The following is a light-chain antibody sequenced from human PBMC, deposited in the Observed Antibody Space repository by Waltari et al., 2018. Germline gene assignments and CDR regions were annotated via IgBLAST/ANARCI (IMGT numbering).Light chain of an antibody. CDR1: QIPLYRPNNQNY. V-gene: IGKV4-1*01. Sequence: DIVMNQSPESLAVSLGERATINCKSSQIPLYRPNNQNYLTWYQRKPGQPPKLLISWASTRESGVPDRFSGSGSGTDFTLTISSLQAEDVAVYYCQQSYTTPLTFGGGTRVEIK. J-gene: IGKJ4*01. CDR2: WAS. CDR3: QQSYTTPLT.